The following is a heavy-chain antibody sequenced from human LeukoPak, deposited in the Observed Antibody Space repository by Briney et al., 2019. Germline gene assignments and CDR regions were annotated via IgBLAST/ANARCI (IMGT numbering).Heavy chain of an antibody. CDR3: ARDVVHSSSSTTTHNWFDP. CDR2: IYHSGST. Sequence: SETLSLTCTVSGGSISSGDYYWSWIRQPPGKGLEWIGYIYHSGSTYYNPSLKSRVTISVDTSKNQFSLKLSSVTAADTAVYYCARDVVHSSSSTTTHNWFDPWGQGTLVTVSS. D-gene: IGHD6-6*01. J-gene: IGHJ5*02. V-gene: IGHV4-30-4*08. CDR1: GGSISSGDYY.